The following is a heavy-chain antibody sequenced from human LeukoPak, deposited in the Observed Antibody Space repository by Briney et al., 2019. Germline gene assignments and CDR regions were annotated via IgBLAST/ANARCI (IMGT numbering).Heavy chain of an antibody. J-gene: IGHJ4*02. CDR1: GYSFTSYW. CDR3: ARHGQYYYDSSGYYYPYYFDY. Sequence: GESLKIPCKGSGYSFTSYWIGWVRQMPGKGLEWMGIIYPGDSDTRYSPSFQGQVTISADKSISTAYLQWSSLKASDTAMYYCARHGQYYYDSSGYYYPYYFDYWGQGTLVTVSS. V-gene: IGHV5-51*01. CDR2: IYPGDSDT. D-gene: IGHD3-22*01.